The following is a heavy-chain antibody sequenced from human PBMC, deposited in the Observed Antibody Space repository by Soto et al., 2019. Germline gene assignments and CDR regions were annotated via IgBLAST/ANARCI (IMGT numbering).Heavy chain of an antibody. CDR3: AKGEAFDP. CDR2: ISYDGSTT. Sequence: GGSLRLSCAASGFTFSTYGMHWVRQAPGKGLEWVAVISYDGSTTYYTDSVKGRFTISRDNSKNTLYLQMNSLRPEDTAVYYCAKGEAFDPWGQGTLVTV. D-gene: IGHD3-16*01. V-gene: IGHV3-30*18. J-gene: IGHJ5*02. CDR1: GFTFSTYG.